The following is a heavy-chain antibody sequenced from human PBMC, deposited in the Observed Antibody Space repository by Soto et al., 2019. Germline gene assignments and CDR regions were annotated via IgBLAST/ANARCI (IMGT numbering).Heavy chain of an antibody. CDR3: AYRHEYRRRSASGWFDP. CDR2: IYWDDDK. V-gene: IGHV2-5*02. D-gene: IGHD6-6*01. J-gene: IGHJ5*02. Sequence: QITLKESGPTLVEPTQTLTLTCAFSGFSLSTSGVGVGWIRQPPGKALEWLAFIYWDDDKRYSPSLKTRLTLIKDPSITKVVFIMPNIDPVDTATYYCAYRHEYRRRSASGWFDPWGQGTLVTVSS. CDR1: GFSLSTSGVG.